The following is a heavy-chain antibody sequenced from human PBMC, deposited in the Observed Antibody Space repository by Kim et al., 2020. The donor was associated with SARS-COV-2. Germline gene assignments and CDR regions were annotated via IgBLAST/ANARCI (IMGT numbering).Heavy chain of an antibody. V-gene: IGHV3-30*04. D-gene: IGHD5-18*01. CDR2: ISYDGSNK. Sequence: GGSLRLSCAASGFTFSSYAMHWVRQAPGKGLEWVAVISYDGSNKYYADSVKGRFTISRDNSKNTLYLQMNSLRAEDTAVYYCARGASIQLWSYFDYWGQGTLVTVSS. CDR3: ARGASIQLWSYFDY. J-gene: IGHJ4*02. CDR1: GFTFSSYA.